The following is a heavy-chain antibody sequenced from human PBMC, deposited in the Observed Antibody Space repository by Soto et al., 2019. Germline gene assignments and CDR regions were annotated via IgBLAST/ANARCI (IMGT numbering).Heavy chain of an antibody. J-gene: IGHJ1*01. D-gene: IGHD3-16*01. CDR2: ISGTSDYI. Sequence: GGSLRLSCAGSGFTFSTYSMIWVRQAPGKGLEWVSSISGTSDYIFYADAVKGRFTISRDNAKSSLFLQMNSLRAEDTAVYYCVRDIYTNSWGYFQHWGQGTLVTVSS. CDR3: VRDIYTNSWGYFQH. V-gene: IGHV3-21*01. CDR1: GFTFSTYS.